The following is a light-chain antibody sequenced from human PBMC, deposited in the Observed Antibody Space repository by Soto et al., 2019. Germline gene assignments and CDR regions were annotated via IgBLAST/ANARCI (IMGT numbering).Light chain of an antibody. CDR2: GVT. CDR1: SSDVGGYNY. J-gene: IGLJ1*01. V-gene: IGLV2-14*01. Sequence: QYVLTQPASVSGSPGQSITISCTGNSSDVGGYNYVSWYQQHPGIAPKLLIYGVTNRPSGVSTRFSGCKSGNTASLTISGLKAEEEADDHCSSYTSASTLLYLFGAGTKLTVL. CDR3: SSYTSASTLLYL.